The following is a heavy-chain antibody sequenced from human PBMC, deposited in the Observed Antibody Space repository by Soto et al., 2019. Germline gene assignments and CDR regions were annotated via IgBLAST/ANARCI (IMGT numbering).Heavy chain of an antibody. CDR3: TRTTLAARWVFVSPHYYNCMVV. D-gene: IGHD6-6*01. J-gene: IGHJ6*02. V-gene: IGHV3-73*01. CDR1: GFTFSGSA. Sequence: PGGSLRLSCAASGFTFSGSAMHWVRQASGKGLEWVGRIRGKANSYATAYAASVKGRFTISRDDSKNTAYLQMNSLKTEDTAVYYCTRTTLAARWVFVSPHYYNCMVVRGQGTTVTVFS. CDR2: IRGKANSYAT.